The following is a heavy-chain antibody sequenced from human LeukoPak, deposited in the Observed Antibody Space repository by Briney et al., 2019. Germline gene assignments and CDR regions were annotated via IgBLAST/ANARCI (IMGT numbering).Heavy chain of an antibody. V-gene: IGHV3-11*01. CDR2: ISSSGSTI. CDR1: GFTSSDYY. D-gene: IGHD4/OR15-4a*01. Sequence: GGSLRLSCAVSGFTSSDYYMSWIRQAPGKGLEWVSYISSSGSTIYYADSVKGRFTISRDNAKNPLYLQMNSLRAEDTAVYYCARVYGVFYYYGMDVWGQGTTVTVSS. J-gene: IGHJ6*02. CDR3: ARVYGVFYYYGMDV.